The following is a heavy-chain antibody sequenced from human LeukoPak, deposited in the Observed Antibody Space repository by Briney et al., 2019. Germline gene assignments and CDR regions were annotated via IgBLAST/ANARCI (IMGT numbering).Heavy chain of an antibody. CDR1: GYTFTDYY. Sequence: ASVKVSCKASGYTFTDYYMHWVRQAPGQGLEWMGWINPNSGGTNYAQKFQGRVTMTRDTSISTAYMELSSLRSDDTAVYYCARGVRWPNSGWGSGTYYAPYFDYWGQGTLVTVSS. CDR2: INPNSGGT. D-gene: IGHD3-10*01. J-gene: IGHJ4*02. CDR3: ARGVRWPNSGWGSGTYYAPYFDY. V-gene: IGHV1-2*02.